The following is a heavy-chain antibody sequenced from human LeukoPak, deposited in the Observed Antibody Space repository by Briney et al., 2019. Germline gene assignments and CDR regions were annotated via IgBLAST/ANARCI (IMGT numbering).Heavy chain of an antibody. D-gene: IGHD6-19*01. CDR2: IYYSGST. J-gene: IGHJ4*02. CDR1: GGSISSGDYY. Sequence: SETLSLTCTVSGGSISSGDYYWSWIRQPPGKGLEWIGYIYYSGSTNYNPSLKSRVTISVDTSKNQFSLKLSSVTAADTAVYYCARTGYSSGWYFDYWGQGTLVTVSS. CDR3: ARTGYSSGWYFDY. V-gene: IGHV4-61*08.